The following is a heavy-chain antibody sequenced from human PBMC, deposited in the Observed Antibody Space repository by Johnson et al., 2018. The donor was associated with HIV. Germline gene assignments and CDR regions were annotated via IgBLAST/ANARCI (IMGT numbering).Heavy chain of an antibody. Sequence: QVQLVESGGGLVKPGGSLRLSCAASGFTFGSYGMHWVRQAPGQGLEWVAVIWYDGSNKNYSDSVKGRFTISRDNSKNTLYLQMNSLRAEDTAVYYCATSTASDAFDIWGQGKMVTVSS. CDR2: IWYDGSNK. CDR1: GFTFGSYG. V-gene: IGHV3-33*01. CDR3: ATSTASDAFDI. J-gene: IGHJ3*02. D-gene: IGHD1-1*01.